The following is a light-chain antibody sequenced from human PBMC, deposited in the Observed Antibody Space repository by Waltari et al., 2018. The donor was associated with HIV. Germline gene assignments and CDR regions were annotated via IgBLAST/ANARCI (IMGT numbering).Light chain of an antibody. CDR2: GAS. CDR1: QSVASSS. CDR3: QQYASSPWT. Sequence: EIVLTQSPGTLSLSPGKRATLSCRASQSVASSSLAWYQQKSGQAPRLLSYGASNRAGDTPDRFSCSGSGTDFTLTISRLEPEDVAVYYCQQYASSPWTFGQGTTVEI. J-gene: IGKJ1*01. V-gene: IGKV3-20*01.